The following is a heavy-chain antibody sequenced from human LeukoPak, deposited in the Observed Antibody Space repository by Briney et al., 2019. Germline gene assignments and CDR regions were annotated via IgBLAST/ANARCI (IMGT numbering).Heavy chain of an antibody. CDR3: ARLYCSGGSCYLYAFDI. Sequence: SQTLSLTCAISGDSVSSNSAAWNWISQSPSRGLEWLGRTYYRSKWYNDYAVSVKSRITVNPDTSKNQFSLHLNSVTPEDTAVYYCARLYCSGGSCYLYAFDIWGQGTMVTISS. CDR2: TYYRSKWYN. V-gene: IGHV6-1*01. D-gene: IGHD2-15*01. CDR1: GDSVSSNSAA. J-gene: IGHJ3*02.